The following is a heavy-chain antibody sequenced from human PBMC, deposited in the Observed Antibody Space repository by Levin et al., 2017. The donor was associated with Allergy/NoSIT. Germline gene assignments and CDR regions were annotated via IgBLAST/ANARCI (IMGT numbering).Heavy chain of an antibody. CDR3: ARDGGYPFDY. CDR2: ISSSSSTI. V-gene: IGHV3-48*01. CDR1: GFTFSSYS. Sequence: GESLKISCAASGFTFSSYSMNWVRQAPGKGLEWVSYISSSSSTIYYADSVKGRFTISRDNAKNSLYLQMNSLRAEDTAVYYCARDGGYPFDYWGQGTLVTVSS. D-gene: IGHD2-15*01. J-gene: IGHJ4*02.